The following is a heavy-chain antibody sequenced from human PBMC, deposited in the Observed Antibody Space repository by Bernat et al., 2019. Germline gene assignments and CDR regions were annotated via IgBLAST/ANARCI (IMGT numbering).Heavy chain of an antibody. D-gene: IGHD6-13*01. J-gene: IGHJ6*02. V-gene: IGHV3-33*01. CDR3: ARDPEAYSSHYGMDV. CDR1: GFTFSSYG. CDR2: IWYDGSNK. Sequence: QVQLVESGGGVVQPGRSLRLSCAASGFTFSSYGMHWVRQAPGKGLEGVAVIWYDGSNKYYADSVKGRFTISRDNSKNTLYLQMNSLRAEDTAVYYCARDPEAYSSHYGMDVWGQGTTVTVSS.